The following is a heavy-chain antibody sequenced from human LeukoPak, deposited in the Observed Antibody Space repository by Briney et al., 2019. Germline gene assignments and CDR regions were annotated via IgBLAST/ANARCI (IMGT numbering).Heavy chain of an antibody. J-gene: IGHJ4*02. V-gene: IGHV3-23*01. CDR3: AKASDIVVVPAAIGLFGY. D-gene: IGHD2-2*02. Sequence: GGSLRLSCAASGFTFSRYAMSWVRQAPGKGLEWVSAISGSGGSTYYADSVKGRFTVSRDNSKNTLYLQMNSLRAEDTAVYYCAKASDIVVVPAAIGLFGYWGQGTLVTVSS. CDR1: GFTFSRYA. CDR2: ISGSGGST.